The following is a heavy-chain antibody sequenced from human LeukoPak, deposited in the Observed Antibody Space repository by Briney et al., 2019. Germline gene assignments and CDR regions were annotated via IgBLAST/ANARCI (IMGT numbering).Heavy chain of an antibody. Sequence: SGPALVKPTQTLTLTCTFSGISLSPSGMCLSWIRQPPGKALEWLARNDYDDDKHYNTSLKTRLTVSKDASKNQVVLTMTNMDPVDTATYYCARTSCYYTSSWYVYLDYWGPGTLVTVSS. V-gene: IGHV2-70*11. CDR2: NDYDDDK. CDR3: ARTSCYYTSSWYVYLDY. CDR1: GISLSPSGMC. J-gene: IGHJ4*03. D-gene: IGHD6-13*01.